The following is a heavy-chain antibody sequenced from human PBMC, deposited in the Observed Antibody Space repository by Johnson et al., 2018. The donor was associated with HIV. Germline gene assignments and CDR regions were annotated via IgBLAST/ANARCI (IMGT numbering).Heavy chain of an antibody. CDR1: GFIFDDYG. J-gene: IGHJ3*02. Sequence: VQLVESGGGVLRPGASLRLSCEGFGFIFDDYGLNWVRQGPGKGLEWVSGINWNGGNTGYADSVKGRCTISRDNDKSSVYMQMNNLRAEDTAFYYSARERAGLGLLDAFDIWGQGTMVTVSS. V-gene: IGHV3-20*04. D-gene: IGHD2-21*01. CDR2: INWNGGNT. CDR3: ARERAGLGLLDAFDI.